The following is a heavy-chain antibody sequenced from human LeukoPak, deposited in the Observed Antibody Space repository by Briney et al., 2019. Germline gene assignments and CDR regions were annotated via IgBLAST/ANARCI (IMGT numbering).Heavy chain of an antibody. CDR3: VTSYGDYLPFDY. J-gene: IGHJ4*02. CDR1: AFSLNAYN. V-gene: IGHV3-30-3*01. CDR2: ISYDGSNK. Sequence: GGSLRLSCAASAFSLNAYNMNWVRQAPGKGLEWVAVISYDGSNKYYADSVKGRFTISRDNSKNTLYLQMNSLRAEDTAVYYCVTSYGDYLPFDYWGQGTLVTVSS. D-gene: IGHD4-17*01.